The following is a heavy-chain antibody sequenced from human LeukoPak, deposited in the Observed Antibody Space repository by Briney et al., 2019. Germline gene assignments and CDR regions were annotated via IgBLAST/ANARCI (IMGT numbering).Heavy chain of an antibody. CDR3: AGTSSSYCSGASCYGKFQT. CDR1: GGSISSYY. V-gene: IGHV4-59*08. J-gene: IGHJ1*01. Sequence: YPSETLSLTCTVSGGSISSYYWSWIRQPPGKGLEWIGYIHYTGSTNHNPSLKSRITISIDTSKNPFSLKLSSVTAADTAVYYCAGTSSSYCSGASCYGKFQTWGQGTLVTVSS. CDR2: IHYTGST. D-gene: IGHD2-15*01.